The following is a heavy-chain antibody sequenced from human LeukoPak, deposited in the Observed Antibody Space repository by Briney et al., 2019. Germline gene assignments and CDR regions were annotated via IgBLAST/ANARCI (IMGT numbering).Heavy chain of an antibody. J-gene: IGHJ4*02. Sequence: TGGSLRLSCAASGFTFSSYSMNWVRQAPGKGLEWVAFIRYDGSNKYYADSVKGRFTISRDNSKNTLYLQMNSLRAEDTAVYYCAKDLSPRIAAAGTIDYWGQGTLVTVSS. D-gene: IGHD6-13*01. V-gene: IGHV3-30*02. CDR2: IRYDGSNK. CDR3: AKDLSPRIAAAGTIDY. CDR1: GFTFSSYS.